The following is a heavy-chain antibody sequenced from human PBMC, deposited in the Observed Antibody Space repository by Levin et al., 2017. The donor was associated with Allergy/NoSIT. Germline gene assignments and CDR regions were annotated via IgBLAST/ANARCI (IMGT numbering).Heavy chain of an antibody. CDR1: GFTFSSYA. V-gene: IGHV3-23*01. CDR3: AKDPFLTPYYDILTGYSTLLSFDY. CDR2: ISGSGGST. J-gene: IGHJ4*02. D-gene: IGHD3-9*01. Sequence: ETLSLTCAASGFTFSSYAMSWVRQAPGKGLEWVSAISGSGGSTYYADSVKGRFTISRDNSKNTLYLQMNSLRAEDTAVYYCAKDPFLTPYYDILTGYSTLLSFDYWGQGTLVTVSS.